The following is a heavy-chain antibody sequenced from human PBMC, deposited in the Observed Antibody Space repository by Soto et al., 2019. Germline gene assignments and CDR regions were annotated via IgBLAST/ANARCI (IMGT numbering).Heavy chain of an antibody. CDR3: ARASSSSSAADY. V-gene: IGHV4-31*03. J-gene: IGHJ4*02. D-gene: IGHD6-6*01. Sequence: QVQLQESGPGLVKPSQTLSLTCNVSGESISSGGYYWSWIRHHPRKGLAWIGYIYDSESAYYTPSLKSRLTIPMDTSKNHCDMRLSSVTDADTAVYYCARASSSSSAADYWGQGTLVTVSS. CDR1: GESISSGGYY. CDR2: IYDSESA.